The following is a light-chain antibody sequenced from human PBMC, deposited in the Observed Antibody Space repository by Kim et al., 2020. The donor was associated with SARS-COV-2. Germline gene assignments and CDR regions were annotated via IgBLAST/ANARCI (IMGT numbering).Light chain of an antibody. J-gene: IGKJ2*01. V-gene: IGKV1-39*01. CDR3: QQSYSTPYT. CDR1: QTISTY. CDR2: AAS. Sequence: DIQMTQSPPSLSASVGDRVTITCRASQTISTYLNWYQQKPGKAPKLLIYAASSLRSGVPSRFSGSGSGTDFTLTISSLQPEDFATYYCQQSYSTPYTFGQGTKLEIK.